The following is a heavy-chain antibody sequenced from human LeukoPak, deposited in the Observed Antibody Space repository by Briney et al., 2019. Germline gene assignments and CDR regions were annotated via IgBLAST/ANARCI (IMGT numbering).Heavy chain of an antibody. CDR1: GFTFSSYA. CDR2: ISGSGGST. J-gene: IGHJ6*03. D-gene: IGHD1-7*01. CDR3: AKDGDTGTAYYYYDMDV. Sequence: GGSLRLSCAASGFTFSSYAMSWVRQAPGKGLEWVSAISGSGGSTYYADSVKGRFTISRDNSKNTPYLQMNGLRAEDTAVYYCAKDGDTGTAYYYYDMDVWGKGTTVTVSS. V-gene: IGHV3-23*01.